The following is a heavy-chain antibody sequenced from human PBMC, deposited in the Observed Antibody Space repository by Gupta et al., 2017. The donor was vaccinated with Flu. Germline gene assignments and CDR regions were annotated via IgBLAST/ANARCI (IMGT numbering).Heavy chain of an antibody. D-gene: IGHD6-13*01. V-gene: IGHV3-9*01. CDR3: VKDMSSSWYQRDRMDV. CDR1: GFRFEEYA. Sequence: EVQLVESGGGLVQPGRSLRLSCAASGFRFEEYAMHWVRQVPGKGLEWVTGISWKSGSIGYADSVKGRFTISRDNAKKSLHLEMNSLRVEDTALYYCVKDMSSSWYQRDRMDVWGQGTTVIVSS. CDR2: ISWKSGSI. J-gene: IGHJ6*02.